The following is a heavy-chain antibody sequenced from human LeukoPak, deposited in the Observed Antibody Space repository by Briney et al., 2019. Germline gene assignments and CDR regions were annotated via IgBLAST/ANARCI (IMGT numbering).Heavy chain of an antibody. CDR3: ARDNGPYGSGHGFDY. CDR1: GFTFSSYA. Sequence: HTGGSLRLSCAASGFTFSSYAMHWVRQAPGKGLEWVAVISYDGSNKYYADSVKGRFTISRDNSKNTLYLQMNSLRAEDTAVYYCARDNGPYGSGHGFDYWGQGTLVTVSS. J-gene: IGHJ4*02. V-gene: IGHV3-30*01. CDR2: ISYDGSNK. D-gene: IGHD2-8*01.